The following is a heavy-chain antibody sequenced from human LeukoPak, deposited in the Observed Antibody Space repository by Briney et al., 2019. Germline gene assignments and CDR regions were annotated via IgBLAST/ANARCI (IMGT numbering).Heavy chain of an antibody. CDR3: ARDPSGAAFDI. J-gene: IGHJ3*02. D-gene: IGHD1-26*01. CDR2: IYYSGST. Sequence: SETLSLTCTVSGGSISSYYWSWIRQPPGKGLEWIGYIYYSGSTNYNPSLKSRVTISVDTSKNQFSLKLSSVTAADTAVYYCARDPSGAAFDIWGQGTMVTVSS. V-gene: IGHV4-59*01. CDR1: GGSISSYY.